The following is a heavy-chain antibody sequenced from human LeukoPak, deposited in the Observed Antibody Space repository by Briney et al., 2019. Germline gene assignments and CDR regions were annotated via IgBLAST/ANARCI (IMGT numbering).Heavy chain of an antibody. CDR1: GGSISSGSYY. J-gene: IGHJ4*02. V-gene: IGHV4-61*02. CDR3: ARTGSWYVWSYDY. D-gene: IGHD6-13*01. Sequence: SETLSLTCTVSGGSISSGSYYWSWIRQPAGKGLEWIGRIYTSGSTNYNPSLKSRVTISVDTSKNQFSLKLSSVTAADTAVYYCARTGSWYVWSYDYWGQGTLVTVSS. CDR2: IYTSGST.